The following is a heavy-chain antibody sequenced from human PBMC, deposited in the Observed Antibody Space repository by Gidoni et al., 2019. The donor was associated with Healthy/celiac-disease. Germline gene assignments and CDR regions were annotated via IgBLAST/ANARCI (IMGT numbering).Heavy chain of an antibody. V-gene: IGHV4-34*01. CDR3: ARARRDGYNYRANWFDP. Sequence: QVQLQQWGAGLLQPSQTLSLTCAAYGGSFSGYYWSWIRQPPGKGLEWTGEINHSGSTNYNPSLKSRVTISVDTSKNQFSLKLSSVTAADTAVYYCARARRDGYNYRANWFDPWGQGTLVTVSS. CDR1: GGSFSGYY. D-gene: IGHD5-12*01. J-gene: IGHJ5*02. CDR2: INHSGST.